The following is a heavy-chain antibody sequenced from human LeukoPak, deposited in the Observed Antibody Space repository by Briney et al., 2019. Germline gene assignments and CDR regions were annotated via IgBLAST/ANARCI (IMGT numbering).Heavy chain of an antibody. D-gene: IGHD2-8*01. Sequence: SETLSLTCTVSGVSISSYHWSWIRQPPVKGLEWIGYIYNNGSTNYNPSLKSRVTISVDTSKNQVSLKLSSVTAADTAVYYCARGLPPGVYYFDYWGQGTLVTVSS. CDR2: IYNNGST. CDR3: ARGLPPGVYYFDY. J-gene: IGHJ4*02. V-gene: IGHV4-59*12. CDR1: GVSISSYH.